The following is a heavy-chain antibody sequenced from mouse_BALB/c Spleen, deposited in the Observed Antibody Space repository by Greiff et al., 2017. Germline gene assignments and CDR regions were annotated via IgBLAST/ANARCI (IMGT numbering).Heavy chain of an antibody. CDR3: ARFGGLGRDY. CDR2: ISSGSSTI. D-gene: IGHD4-1*01. CDR1: GFTFSSFG. V-gene: IGHV5-17*02. J-gene: IGHJ3*01. Sequence: EVQRVESGGGLVQPGGSRKLSCAASGFTFSSFGMHWVRQAPEKGLEWVAYISSGSSTIYYADTVKGRFTISRDNPKNTLFLQMTSLRSEDTAMYYCARFGGLGRDYWGQGTLVTVSA.